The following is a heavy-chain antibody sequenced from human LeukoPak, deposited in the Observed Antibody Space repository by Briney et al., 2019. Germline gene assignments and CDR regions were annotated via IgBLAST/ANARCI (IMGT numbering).Heavy chain of an antibody. D-gene: IGHD4-23*01. CDR2: IYSGGST. V-gene: IGHV3-53*04. J-gene: IGHJ5*02. CDR1: GFTVSSNY. Sequence: GGSLRLSYAASGFTVSSNYMSWVRQAPGKGLEWVSVIYSGGSTYYADSVKGRFTISRHNSKNTLYLQMNSLRAEDTAVYYCARLKLLSWFDPWGQGTLVTVSS. CDR3: ARLKLLSWFDP.